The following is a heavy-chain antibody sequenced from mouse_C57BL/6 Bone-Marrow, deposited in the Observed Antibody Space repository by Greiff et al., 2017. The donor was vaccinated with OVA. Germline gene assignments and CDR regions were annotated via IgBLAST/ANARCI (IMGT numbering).Heavy chain of an antibody. V-gene: IGHV1-52*01. D-gene: IGHD2-3*01. J-gene: IGHJ3*01. CDR1: GYTFTSYW. CDR2: IDPSDSET. CDR3: EGSYDGYPAWFAY. Sequence: QVQLQQPGAELVRPGSSVKLSCKASGYTFTSYWMHWVKQRPIQGLEWIGNIDPSDSETHYNQKFKDKATMTVDKSSSTAYMQLSSLTSEDTAVYYCEGSYDGYPAWFAYWGQGTLVTVSA.